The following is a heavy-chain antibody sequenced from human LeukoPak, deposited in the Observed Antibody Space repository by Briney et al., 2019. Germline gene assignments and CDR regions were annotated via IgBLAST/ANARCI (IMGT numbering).Heavy chain of an antibody. Sequence: GGSLRLSCAASGFTFSSYAMSWVRQAPGKGLEWVSAISGSGGSTYYADSVKGRFTISRDNSKNTLYLQMNSLRAEDTAVYYYAKDISPRNYYDSSGRIWGQGTMVTVSS. CDR2: ISGSGGST. V-gene: IGHV3-23*01. CDR3: AKDISPRNYYDSSGRI. D-gene: IGHD3-22*01. J-gene: IGHJ3*02. CDR1: GFTFSSYA.